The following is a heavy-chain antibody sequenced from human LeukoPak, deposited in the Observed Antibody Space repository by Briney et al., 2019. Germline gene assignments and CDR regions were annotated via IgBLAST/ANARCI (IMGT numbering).Heavy chain of an antibody. J-gene: IGHJ6*02. D-gene: IGHD3-10*01. V-gene: IGHV3-30*03. CDR2: ISFDGGKT. Sequence: PGGSLRLSCAASGFIFSGYGMHWVRQAPGKGLEWVALISFDGGKTSYADSVKGRFTISRDNSKNTLYLRMNSLRAEDTAVYYCARDKVVRGLPDRWGNYYYYGMDVWGQGTTVTVSS. CDR3: ARDKVVRGLPDRWGNYYYYGMDV. CDR1: GFIFSGYG.